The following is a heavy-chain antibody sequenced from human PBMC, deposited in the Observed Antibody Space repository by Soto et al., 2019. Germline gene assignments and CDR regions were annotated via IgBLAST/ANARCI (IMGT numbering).Heavy chain of an antibody. CDR2: ISSSSSYI. Sequence: PGGSLRLSCAASGFTFSSYSMNWVRHAPGKGLEWVSSISSSSSYIYYADSVKGRFTISRDNAKNSLYLQMNSLRAEDTAVYYCARFPGDSSGYYYSFLDYWGQGTLVTVSS. CDR3: ARFPGDSSGYYYSFLDY. V-gene: IGHV3-21*01. CDR1: GFTFSSYS. D-gene: IGHD3-22*01. J-gene: IGHJ4*02.